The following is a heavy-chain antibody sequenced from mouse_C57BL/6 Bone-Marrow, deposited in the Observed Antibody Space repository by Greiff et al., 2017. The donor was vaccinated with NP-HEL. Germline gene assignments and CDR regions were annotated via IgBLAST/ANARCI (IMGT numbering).Heavy chain of an antibody. CDR1: GFTFSSYG. V-gene: IGHV5-6*02. J-gene: IGHJ4*01. CDR2: ISSGGSYT. Sequence: EVKLVESGGDLVKPGGSLKLSCAASGFTFSSYGMSWVRQTPDKRLEWVATISSGGSYTYYPDSVKGRFTISRDNAKNTLYLQMSSLKSEDTAMYYCARLGLLHAMDYWGQGTSVTVSS. CDR3: ARLGLLHAMDY. D-gene: IGHD2-3*01.